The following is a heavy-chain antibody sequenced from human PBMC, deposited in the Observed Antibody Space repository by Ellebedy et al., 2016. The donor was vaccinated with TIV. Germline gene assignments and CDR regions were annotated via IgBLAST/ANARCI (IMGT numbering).Heavy chain of an antibody. D-gene: IGHD6-19*01. CDR3: ARVRAIGWFHFDY. J-gene: IGHJ4*02. CDR1: GGIFSSYA. CDR2: INPNSGGT. V-gene: IGHV1-2*04. Sequence: ASVKVSXXASGGIFSSYAISWVRQAPGQGLEWMGWINPNSGGTNYAQKFQGWVTMTRDTSISTAYMELSRLRSDDTAVYYCARVRAIGWFHFDYWGQGALVTVSS.